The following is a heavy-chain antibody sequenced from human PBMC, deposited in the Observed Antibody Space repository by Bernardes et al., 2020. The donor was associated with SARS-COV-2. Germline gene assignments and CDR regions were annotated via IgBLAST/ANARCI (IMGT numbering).Heavy chain of an antibody. D-gene: IGHD3-22*01. CDR2: IYSGGST. J-gene: IGHJ5*02. V-gene: IGHV3-53*04. Sequence: GGSLRLSCAASGFTVSSNYMSWVRQAPGKGLEWVSVIYSGGSTYYADSVKGRFTISRHNSKNTLYLQMNSLRAEDTAVYYCARIDSSGYYNWFDPWGQGTLLTVSS. CDR1: GFTVSSNY. CDR3: ARIDSSGYYNWFDP.